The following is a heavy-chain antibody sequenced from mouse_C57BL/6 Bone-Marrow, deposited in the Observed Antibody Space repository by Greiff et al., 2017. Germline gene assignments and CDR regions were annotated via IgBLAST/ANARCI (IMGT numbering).Heavy chain of an antibody. CDR2: IHPNSGST. CDR1: GYTFTRYW. J-gene: IGHJ4*01. CDR3: ASYYDYDRGNAMDY. D-gene: IGHD2-4*01. V-gene: IGHV1-64*01. Sequence: QVQLQQPGAELVKPGASVKLSCKASGYTFTRYWMPWVKQRPGQGHGWIGMIHPNSGSTNYNEKFKSKATLTVDKSSSTAYMQLSSLTSEDSAVYYCASYYDYDRGNAMDYWGQGTSVTVSS.